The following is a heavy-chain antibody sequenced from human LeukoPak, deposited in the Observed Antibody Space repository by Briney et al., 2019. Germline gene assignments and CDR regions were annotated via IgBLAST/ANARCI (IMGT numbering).Heavy chain of an antibody. D-gene: IGHD2-15*01. Sequence: GGSLRLSCAASGFTFSSYAMSWVRQAPGKGPEWVSAISGSGGSTYYADSVKGRFTISRDNSKNTLYLQMNSLRAEDTAVYYCAKDPRPVVVVAASWFDPWGQGTLVTVSS. CDR2: ISGSGGST. CDR1: GFTFSSYA. CDR3: AKDPRPVVVVAASWFDP. V-gene: IGHV3-23*01. J-gene: IGHJ5*02.